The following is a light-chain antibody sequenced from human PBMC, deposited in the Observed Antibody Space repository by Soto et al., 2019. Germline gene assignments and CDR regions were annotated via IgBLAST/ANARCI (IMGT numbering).Light chain of an antibody. V-gene: IGLV1-51*02. CDR3: GTWDSRLSGVV. CDR2: ENN. Sequence: QSVLTQPPSVSAAPGQPVTISCSGSSSNIGNNYVSWYQQLPGTAPKLLIYENNKRPSEIPDRFSGSQSGTSATLGITGLETGDEADYYCGTWDSRLSGVVFGGGTKLTVL. J-gene: IGLJ2*01. CDR1: SSNIGNNY.